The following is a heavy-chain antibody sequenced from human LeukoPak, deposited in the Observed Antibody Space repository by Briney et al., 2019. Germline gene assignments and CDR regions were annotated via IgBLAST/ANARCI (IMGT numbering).Heavy chain of an antibody. V-gene: IGHV3-21*01. J-gene: IGHJ4*02. CDR3: ARGEYYYDSSGYSPSLY. Sequence: GGSLRLSCAASGFTFSSYSMNWVRQAPGKGLEWVSSISSSSSYIYYADSVKGRFTISRDNAKNSLYLQMNSLRAEDTAVYYCARGEYYYDSSGYSPSLYWGQGTLVTVSS. CDR2: ISSSSSYI. D-gene: IGHD3-22*01. CDR1: GFTFSSYS.